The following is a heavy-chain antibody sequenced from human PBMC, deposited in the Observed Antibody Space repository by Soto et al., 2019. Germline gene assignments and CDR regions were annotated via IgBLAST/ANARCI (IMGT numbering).Heavy chain of an antibody. D-gene: IGHD2-15*01. CDR3: AKDPIFVVVLAATDFDY. V-gene: IGHV3-23*01. CDR2: ISGSGGST. Sequence: LRLSCAASGFTFSSYAMSWVRQAPGKGLEWVSAISGSGGSTYYADSVKGRFTISRDNSKNTLYLQMNSLRAEDTAVYYCAKDPIFVVVLAATDFDYWGQGTLVTVSS. CDR1: GFTFSSYA. J-gene: IGHJ4*02.